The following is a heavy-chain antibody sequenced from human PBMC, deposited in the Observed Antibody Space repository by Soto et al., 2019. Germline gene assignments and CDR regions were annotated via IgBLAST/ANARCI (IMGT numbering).Heavy chain of an antibody. D-gene: IGHD5-18*01. V-gene: IGHV3-48*03. CDR2: ISSSGSTI. CDR3: ARALRGYSYVVFDY. CDR1: GFTFSSYE. Sequence: GGSLRPSCAASGFTFSSYEMNWVRQAPGKGLEWVSYISSSGSTIYYADSVKGRFTISRDNAKNSLYLQMNSLRAEDTAVYYCARALRGYSYVVFDYWGQGTLVTVSS. J-gene: IGHJ4*02.